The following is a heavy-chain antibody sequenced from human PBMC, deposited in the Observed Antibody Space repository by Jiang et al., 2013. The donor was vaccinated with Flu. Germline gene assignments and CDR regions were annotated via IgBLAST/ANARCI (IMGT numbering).Heavy chain of an antibody. V-gene: IGHV7-4-1*02. CDR1: GYSFTTYT. Sequence: VQSGSELKKPGASVIISCKASGYSFTTYTMNWVRQAPGQGLEWMGWINPNNGIPTYAQDFTGQFVFSLDTSVSTAYLQISSLKAEDTAVYYCARRSPTDIWGQGTLVTVSS. J-gene: IGHJ4*02. CDR3: ARRSPTDI. D-gene: IGHD4-17*01. CDR2: INPNNGIP.